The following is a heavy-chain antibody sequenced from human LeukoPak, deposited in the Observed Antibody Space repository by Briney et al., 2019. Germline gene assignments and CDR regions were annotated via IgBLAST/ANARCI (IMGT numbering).Heavy chain of an antibody. V-gene: IGHV4-34*01. CDR1: GGSISSYY. J-gene: IGHJ6*03. CDR2: INHSGST. D-gene: IGHD3-3*01. CDR3: ARLRSWNYYYYYMDV. Sequence: SETLSLTCTVSGGSISSYYWSWIRQPPGKGLEWIGEINHSGSTNYNPSLKSRVTISVDTSKNQFSLKLSSVTAADTAVYYCARLRSWNYYYYYMDVWGKGTTVTISS.